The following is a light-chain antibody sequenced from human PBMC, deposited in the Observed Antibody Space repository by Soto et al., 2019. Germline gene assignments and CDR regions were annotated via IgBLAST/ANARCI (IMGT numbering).Light chain of an antibody. CDR1: QSIIRY. CDR3: QQTFTTPCS. Sequence: DIQMTQSPSSLSASVGDSVTITCRASQSIIRYLNWYQQKPGKAPKLLIYGTSSLQSGVPSRFSGSGSETDFTLTISTLQPEDFATYYCQQTFTTPCSFGQGTKLETK. V-gene: IGKV1-39*01. CDR2: GTS. J-gene: IGKJ2*04.